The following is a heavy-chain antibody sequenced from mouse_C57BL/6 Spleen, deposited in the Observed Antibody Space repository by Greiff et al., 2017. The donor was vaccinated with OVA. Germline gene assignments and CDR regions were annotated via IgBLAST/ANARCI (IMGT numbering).Heavy chain of an antibody. D-gene: IGHD2-4*01. V-gene: IGHV3-6*01. J-gene: IGHJ2*01. CDR1: GYSITSGYY. CDR2: ISYDGSN. CDR3: ARAGDYDPYFDY. Sequence: EVQLVESGPGLVKPSQSLSLTCSVTGYSITSGYYWNWIRQFPGNKLEWMGYISYDGSNNYNPSLKNRISITRDTSKNQFFLKLNSVTTEDTATYYCARAGDYDPYFDYWGQGTTLTVSS.